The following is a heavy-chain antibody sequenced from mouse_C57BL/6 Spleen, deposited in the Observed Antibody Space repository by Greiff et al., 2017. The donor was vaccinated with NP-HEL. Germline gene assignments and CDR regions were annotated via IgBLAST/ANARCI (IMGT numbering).Heavy chain of an antibody. CDR1: GYTFTSYW. CDR3: ARGGTGFAY. V-gene: IGHV1-61*01. CDR2: IYPSDSDT. D-gene: IGHD3-3*01. J-gene: IGHJ3*01. Sequence: QVQLQQPGAELVRPGSSVKLSCKASGYTFTSYWMEWVKQRPGQGLEWIGHIYPSDSDTHYNQEFKDKATLTVDKSSSTAYMQLSSLTSEDAAVDYYARGGTGFAYWGQGTLVTVAA.